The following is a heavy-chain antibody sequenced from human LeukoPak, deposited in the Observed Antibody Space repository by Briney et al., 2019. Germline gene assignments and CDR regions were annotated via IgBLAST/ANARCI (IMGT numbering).Heavy chain of an antibody. J-gene: IGHJ4*02. V-gene: IGHV3-66*01. CDR2: IYNGGGT. Sequence: PGGSLRLSCAASGFSVRNNHIYWVRQAPGKGLGWVSVIYNGGGTYYTDSVKGRFTISRDNAKNTLYLQMSSLRAEDTAVYYCARASYDFWSGYLGNLDYWGQGTLVTVSS. CDR1: GFSVRNNH. D-gene: IGHD3-3*01. CDR3: ARASYDFWSGYLGNLDY.